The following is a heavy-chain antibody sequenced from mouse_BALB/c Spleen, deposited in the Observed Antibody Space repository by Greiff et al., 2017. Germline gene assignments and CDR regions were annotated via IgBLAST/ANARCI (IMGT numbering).Heavy chain of an antibody. V-gene: IGHV3-1*02. CDR2: IHYSGST. CDR1: GYSITSGYS. J-gene: IGHJ2*01. CDR3: ARKDYYGSSSYYLDY. D-gene: IGHD1-1*01. Sequence: EVQRVESGPDLVKPSQSLSLTCTVTGYSITSGYSWHWIRQFPGNKLEWMGYIHYSGSTNYNPSLKSRISITRDTSKNQFFLQLNSVTTEDTATYYCARKDYYGSSSYYLDYWGQGTTLTVSS.